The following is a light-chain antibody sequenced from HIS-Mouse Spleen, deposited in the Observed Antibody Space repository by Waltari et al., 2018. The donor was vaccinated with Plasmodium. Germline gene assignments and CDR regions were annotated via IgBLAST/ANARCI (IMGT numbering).Light chain of an antibody. CDR2: DDS. V-gene: IGLV3-21*02. CDR3: QVWDSSSDHWV. CDR1: TIGSKS. J-gene: IGLJ3*02. Sequence: SYVLPQPPSVSVAPGQTARITCGGNTIGSKSGHWYQQKPGQAPVLVVYDDSDRPSGIPERFSGSNSGNTATLTISRVEAGDEADYYCQVWDSSSDHWVFGGGTKLTVL.